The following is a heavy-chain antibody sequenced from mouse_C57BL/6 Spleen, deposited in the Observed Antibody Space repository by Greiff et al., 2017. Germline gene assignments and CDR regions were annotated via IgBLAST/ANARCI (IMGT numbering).Heavy chain of an antibody. CDR2: ISDGGSYT. D-gene: IGHD1-1*01. V-gene: IGHV5-4*01. CDR1: GFTFSSYA. CDR3: ARDTTVVATGYFDV. Sequence: EVQLVESGGGLVKPGGSLKLSCAASGFTFSSYAMSWVRQTPEKRLEWVATISDGGSYTYYPDNVKGRFTISRDNANNNLYLQMSHLKSEDTAMYYCARDTTVVATGYFDVWGTGTTVTVSS. J-gene: IGHJ1*03.